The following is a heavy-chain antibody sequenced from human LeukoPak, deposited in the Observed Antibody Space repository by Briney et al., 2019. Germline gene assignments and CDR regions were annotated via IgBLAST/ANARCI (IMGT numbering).Heavy chain of an antibody. D-gene: IGHD6-13*01. J-gene: IGHJ4*02. CDR3: ARDGFVGAADY. V-gene: IGHV3-7*01. Sequence: GGSLRLSCAASDFTFSGYLRNWVRQAPGKGPEWVANINQDGSEKHYVGSVKGRFTISRDNAKNSLFLQMNSLRVEDTAVYYCARDGFVGAADYWGQGTLVTVSS. CDR2: INQDGSEK. CDR1: DFTFSGYL.